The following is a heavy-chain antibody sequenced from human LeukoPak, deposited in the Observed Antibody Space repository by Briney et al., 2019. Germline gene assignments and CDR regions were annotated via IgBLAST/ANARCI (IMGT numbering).Heavy chain of an antibody. Sequence: LPGGSLRLSCAASGFTFSAYWMGWVRLTPGKGLEWVANINQDGSEEYYVDSVKGRFTISRDNAKNSVYLQMNSLRVEDTGIYYCARNARGPGDYWGQGTVVTVSS. J-gene: IGHJ4*02. CDR2: INQDGSEE. CDR1: GFTFSAYW. V-gene: IGHV3-7*01. D-gene: IGHD2-2*01. CDR3: ARNARGPGDY.